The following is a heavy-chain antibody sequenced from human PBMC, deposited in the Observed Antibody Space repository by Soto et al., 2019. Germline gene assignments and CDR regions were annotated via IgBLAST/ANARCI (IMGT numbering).Heavy chain of an antibody. V-gene: IGHV1-8*01. CDR3: AAGPDCSGGSCYLLKGMDV. CDR2: MNPNSGNT. CDR1: GYTFTSYD. D-gene: IGHD2-15*01. J-gene: IGHJ6*02. Sequence: ASVKVSCKASGYTFTSYDINWVRQATGQGLEWMGWMNPNSGNTGYAQKFQGRVTMTRNTSISTAYMELSSLRSEDTAVYYCAAGPDCSGGSCYLLKGMDVWGQGTTVTVSS.